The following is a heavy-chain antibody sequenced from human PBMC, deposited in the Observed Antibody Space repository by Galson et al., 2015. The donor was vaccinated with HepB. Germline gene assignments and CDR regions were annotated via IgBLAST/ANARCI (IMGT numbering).Heavy chain of an antibody. D-gene: IGHD4-11*01. CDR2: MNPNSGKT. CDR3: ASTRAVDSRGFYYYYGMDV. CDR1: GYTFTSYD. J-gene: IGHJ6*02. Sequence: SVKVSCKASGYTFTSYDINWVRQATGQGLEWMGWMNPNSGKTGYAQKFQGRVTMTRNTSISTAYMELSSLRSEDTAVYYCASTRAVDSRGFYYYYGMDVWGQGTTVTVSS. V-gene: IGHV1-8*02.